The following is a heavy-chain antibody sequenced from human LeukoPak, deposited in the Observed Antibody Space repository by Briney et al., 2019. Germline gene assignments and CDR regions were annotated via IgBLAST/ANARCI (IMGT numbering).Heavy chain of an antibody. CDR1: GFTFSSYW. Sequence: GGSLRLSCAASGFTFSSYWMSWVRQAPGKRLEGVANIKQDGSEKYYVDSVKGRFTISRDNAKNSLYLQMNSLRAEDTAVYYCARDRRITGTTPGDYWGQGTLVTVSS. D-gene: IGHD1-7*01. V-gene: IGHV3-7*01. CDR2: IKQDGSEK. J-gene: IGHJ4*02. CDR3: ARDRRITGTTPGDY.